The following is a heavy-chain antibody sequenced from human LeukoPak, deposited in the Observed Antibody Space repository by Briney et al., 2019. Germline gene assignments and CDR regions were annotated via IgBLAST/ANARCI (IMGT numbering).Heavy chain of an antibody. J-gene: IGHJ4*02. V-gene: IGHV4-31*03. CDR2: IYDSGST. D-gene: IGHD1-7*01. CDR1: GGSISSGDYY. CDR3: ARGRWNYALGFDY. Sequence: SETLSLTCTVSGGSISSGDYYWHWIRQLPGKDLEWIGNIYDSGSTYYNPSLKSRVTISVDTSKHQFSLKLSSVTAADTAVYYCARGRWNYALGFDYWGQGTLVTVPS.